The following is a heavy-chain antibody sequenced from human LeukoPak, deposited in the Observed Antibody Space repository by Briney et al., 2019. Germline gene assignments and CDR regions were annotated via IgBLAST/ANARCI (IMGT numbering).Heavy chain of an antibody. Sequence: GGSLGLSCAASGFTLSSYAMSWVRQAPGRGLEWVSTIDTRDTGTFYADSVKGRFNISRDNSKNTLFVQMSGLRAEDTAVYYCAKGLLTAGSHNCMDVWGKGTTVTVSS. D-gene: IGHD2-21*02. V-gene: IGHV3-23*05. J-gene: IGHJ6*03. CDR3: AKGLLTAGSHNCMDV. CDR1: GFTLSSYA. CDR2: IDTRDTGT.